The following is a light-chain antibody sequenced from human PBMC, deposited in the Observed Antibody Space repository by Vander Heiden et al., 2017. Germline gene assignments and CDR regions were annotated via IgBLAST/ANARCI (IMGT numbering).Light chain of an antibody. CDR3: SSYSSSSTLVV. J-gene: IGLJ1*01. CDR2: DVS. V-gene: IGLV2-14*03. Sequence: QSALTQPASVSESPGQSITISRTGTSSDIGGYNYVSWYQQHPDKAPKLIIYDVSNRPSGVSNRFSGSKSGNTASLTISGLQAEDEADYYCSSYSSSSTLVVFGTGTKVTVL. CDR1: SSDIGGYNY.